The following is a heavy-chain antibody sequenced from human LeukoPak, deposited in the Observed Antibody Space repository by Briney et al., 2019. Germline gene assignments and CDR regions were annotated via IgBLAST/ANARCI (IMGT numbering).Heavy chain of an antibody. J-gene: IGHJ4*02. Sequence: ASVKVSCKASGYTFTSYGISWVRQAPGQGLEWMGWISAYNGNTNYAQKLQGRVTMTTGTSTSTAYMELRSLRSDDTAVYYCAREEGDGYNYGICDYWGQGTLVTVSS. D-gene: IGHD5-24*01. CDR2: ISAYNGNT. CDR3: AREEGDGYNYGICDY. CDR1: GYTFTSYG. V-gene: IGHV1-18*01.